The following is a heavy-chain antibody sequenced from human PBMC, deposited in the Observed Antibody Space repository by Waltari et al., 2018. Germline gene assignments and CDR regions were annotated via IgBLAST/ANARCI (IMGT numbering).Heavy chain of an antibody. CDR3: ARVPTRYYDSLGWGFFDQ. V-gene: IGHV4-59*08. Sequence: HVQLQESGPGLVKPSETLSLTCTASGAFPRDDHLPWLRQAPGKGLEWIAYHRNTGGTKCTPSLESRVTVSAVTSKKQFSLGLTSVTAADTAVYYCARVPTRYYDSLGWGFFDQWGQGILVTVSS. J-gene: IGHJ4*02. D-gene: IGHD3-22*01. CDR2: HRNTGGT. CDR1: GAFPRDDH.